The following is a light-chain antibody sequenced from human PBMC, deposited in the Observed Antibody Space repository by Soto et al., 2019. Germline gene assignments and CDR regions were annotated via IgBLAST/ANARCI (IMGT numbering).Light chain of an antibody. Sequence: DIQLTQAQSSLSASVGQKIPITCRASQSISSYLNWYQQRPGKAPNLLIYDSTRLHSGVPPRFSGSGYGTDFTLTIRSLQPEDVATYYCQKYNSAPPGVLTFGGGTNVDIK. CDR3: QKYNSAPPGVLT. CDR2: DST. J-gene: IGKJ4*01. CDR1: QSISSY. V-gene: IGKV1-39*01.